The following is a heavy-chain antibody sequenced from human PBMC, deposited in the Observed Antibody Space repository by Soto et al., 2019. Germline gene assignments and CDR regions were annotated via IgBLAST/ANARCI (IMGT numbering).Heavy chain of an antibody. CDR1: GFTFSSYE. CDR3: ARASGSTQGY. Sequence: GGSLRLSCAASGFTFSSYEMNWVRQAPGKGLEWVSYISTSGTTIYYADSVKGRFTISRDNAKNSLYLQMNSLRAEDTAVYYCARASGSTQGYWGQGTLVTVSS. V-gene: IGHV3-48*03. J-gene: IGHJ4*02. CDR2: ISTSGTTI.